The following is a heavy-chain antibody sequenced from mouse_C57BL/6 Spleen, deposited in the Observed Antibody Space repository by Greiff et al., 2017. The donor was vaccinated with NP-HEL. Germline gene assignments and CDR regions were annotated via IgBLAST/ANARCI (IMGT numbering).Heavy chain of an antibody. Sequence: EVKLVESGGGLVKPGGSLKLSCAASGFTFSDYGMHWVRQAPEKGLEWVAYISSGSSTIYYADTVKGRFTISRDNAKNTLFLQMTSLRSEDTAMYYCARGPIYAMDYWGQGTSVTVSS. J-gene: IGHJ4*01. CDR2: ISSGSSTI. CDR1: GFTFSDYG. V-gene: IGHV5-17*01. CDR3: ARGPIYAMDY.